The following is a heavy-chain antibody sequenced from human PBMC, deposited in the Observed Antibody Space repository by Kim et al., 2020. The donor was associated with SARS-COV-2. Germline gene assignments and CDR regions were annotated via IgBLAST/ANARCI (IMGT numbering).Heavy chain of an antibody. CDR2: T. V-gene: IGHV1-2*02. CDR3: ARVDTAMAPDY. Sequence: TNNSQKFQGRVTMTRDTSIRTAYMELSRLRSDDTAVYYCARVDTAMAPDYWGQGTLVTVSS. D-gene: IGHD5-18*01. J-gene: IGHJ4*02.